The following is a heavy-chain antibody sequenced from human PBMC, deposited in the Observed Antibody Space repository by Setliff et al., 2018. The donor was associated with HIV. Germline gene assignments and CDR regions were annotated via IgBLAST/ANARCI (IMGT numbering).Heavy chain of an antibody. CDR1: GFTFSSYA. CDR2: ISYDGSNK. Sequence: GGSLRLSCAASGFTFSSYAMHWVRQAPGKGLEWVAVISYDGSNKYYADSVKGRFTISRDNSKNTLYLQMNSLRAEDTAVYYCATMYRDSHLFDYWGQGMLVTVSS. J-gene: IGHJ4*02. D-gene: IGHD3-10*02. CDR3: ATMYRDSHLFDY. V-gene: IGHV3-30-3*01.